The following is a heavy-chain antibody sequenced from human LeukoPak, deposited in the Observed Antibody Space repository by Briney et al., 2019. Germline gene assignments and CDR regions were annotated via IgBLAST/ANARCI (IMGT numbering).Heavy chain of an antibody. CDR1: GFTFSSYG. CDR3: AKPLSSGHFFDY. Sequence: GGSLRLSCAVSGFTFSSYGIHWVRQAPGKGLEWVSFIRYDGNNKYYADSVKGRFTISRDNSKNTLYLQMNSLRAEDTAVYYCAKPLSSGHFFDYWGQGTLLTVSS. CDR2: IRYDGNNK. V-gene: IGHV3-30*02. J-gene: IGHJ4*02. D-gene: IGHD6-19*01.